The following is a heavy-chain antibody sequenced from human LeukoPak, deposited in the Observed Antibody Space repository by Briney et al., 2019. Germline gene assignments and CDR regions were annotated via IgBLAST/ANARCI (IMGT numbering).Heavy chain of an antibody. CDR3: TRELLSLQQGLDY. V-gene: IGHV3-9*01. CDR2: ISWNSGSI. D-gene: IGHD2/OR15-2a*01. CDR1: GFTFDDYA. J-gene: IGHJ4*02. Sequence: GGSLRLSCAASGFTFDDYAMHWVRQAPGKGLEWVSGISWNSGSIGYADSVKGRFTISRDNAGNSLSLQMDSLRVEDTAVYYCTRELLSLQQGLDYWGQGTLVTVSS.